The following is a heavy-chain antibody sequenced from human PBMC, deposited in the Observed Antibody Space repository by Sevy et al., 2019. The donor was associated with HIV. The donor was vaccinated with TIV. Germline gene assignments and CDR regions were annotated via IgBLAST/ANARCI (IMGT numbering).Heavy chain of an antibody. CDR2: INEDGGRL. D-gene: IGHD5-18*01. CDR1: GFTFSDSW. J-gene: IGHJ4*02. CDR3: ARDRAYSAVDY. V-gene: IGHV3-7*01. Sequence: GGSLRLSCVASGFTFSDSWMIWVRQAPGKGLERIAFINEDGGRLGYVDSVRGRFNITRENIKNSLYLQMNNLRAEDTALYFCARDRAYSAVDYWGQGALVTVSS.